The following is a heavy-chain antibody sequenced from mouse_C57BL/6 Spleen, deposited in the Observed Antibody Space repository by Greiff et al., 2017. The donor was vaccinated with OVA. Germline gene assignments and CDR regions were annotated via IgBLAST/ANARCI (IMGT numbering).Heavy chain of an antibody. J-gene: IGHJ4*01. CDR1: GYTFTSYW. CDR3: ARVYYGNYVYAMDY. D-gene: IGHD2-1*01. Sequence: QVQLQQPGAELVKPGASVKLSCKASGYTFTSYWMHWVKQRPGQGLEWIGMIHPNSGSTNYNEKFKSKATLTVDKSSSTAYMHISSLTSEDSAVYYCARVYYGNYVYAMDYWGQGTSVTVSS. V-gene: IGHV1-64*01. CDR2: IHPNSGST.